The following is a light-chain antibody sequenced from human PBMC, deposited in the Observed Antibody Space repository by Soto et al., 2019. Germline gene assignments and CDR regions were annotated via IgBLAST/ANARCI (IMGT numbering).Light chain of an antibody. Sequence: EIVVTQSPATLSLSPGERATLSCRTSQNIHNYLAWYQQKPGQPPRLVIYDASSRATGVPARFSGSGSGTDFSLTISSLVPEDFAVCYCQQRGDWPPLAFGGGTRVDLK. V-gene: IGKV3-11*01. CDR2: DAS. CDR3: QQRGDWPPLA. J-gene: IGKJ4*01. CDR1: QNIHNY.